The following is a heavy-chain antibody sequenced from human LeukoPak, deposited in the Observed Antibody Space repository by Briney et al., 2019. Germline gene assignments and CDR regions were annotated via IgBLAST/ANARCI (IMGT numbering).Heavy chain of an antibody. CDR2: IYYSGST. D-gene: IGHD5/OR15-5a*01. CDR3: ARHGPLYEYFYYNMDV. CDR1: GDSISSYY. J-gene: IGHJ6*02. Sequence: SETLSLTCTVSGDSISSYYWSWIRQPPGKGLEWIGYIYYSGSTDYNPSLMSRVTISVDTSKNQFSLKLSSVTAADTAVYYCARHGPLYEYFYYNMDVWGQGTTVTVSS. V-gene: IGHV4-59*08.